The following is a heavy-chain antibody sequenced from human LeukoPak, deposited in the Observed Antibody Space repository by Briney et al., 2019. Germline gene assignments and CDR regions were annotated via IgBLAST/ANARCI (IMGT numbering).Heavy chain of an antibody. CDR3: ARASGWYEGDYCYYYGMDV. V-gene: IGHV1-69*04. Sequence: SVKVSCKASGGTFSSYAISWVRQAPGQGLEWMGRIIPIFGIANYAQKFQGRVTITADKSTSTAYMELSSLRSEDTAVYYCARASGWYEGDYCYYYGMDVWGQGTTVTVSS. CDR2: IIPIFGIA. CDR1: GGTFSSYA. D-gene: IGHD6-19*01. J-gene: IGHJ6*02.